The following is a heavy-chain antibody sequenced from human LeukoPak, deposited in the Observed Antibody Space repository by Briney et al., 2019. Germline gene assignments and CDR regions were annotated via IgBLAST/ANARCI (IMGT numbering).Heavy chain of an antibody. CDR2: INHSGST. Sequence: SSETLSLTCAVYGGSFSGYYWSWIRQPPGKGLEWIGEINHSGSTNYNPSLKSRVTISVDTSKNQFSLKLSSVTAADTAVYYCARGGSSWYLSSAWFDPWGQGTLVTVSS. CDR1: GGSFSGYY. J-gene: IGHJ5*02. D-gene: IGHD6-13*01. V-gene: IGHV4-34*01. CDR3: ARGGSSWYLSSAWFDP.